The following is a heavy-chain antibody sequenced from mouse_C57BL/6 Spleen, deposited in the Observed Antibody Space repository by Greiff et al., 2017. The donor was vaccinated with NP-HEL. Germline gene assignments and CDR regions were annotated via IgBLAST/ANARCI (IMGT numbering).Heavy chain of an antibody. J-gene: IGHJ3*01. Sequence: VQLQQPGAELVMPGASVKLSCKASGYTFTSYWMHWVKQRPGQGLEWIGEIDPSDSYTNYNQKFKGKSTLTVDKSSGTAYMQLSSLTSEDSAVYYCARGTGYYVAYWGQGTLVTVSA. CDR2: IDPSDSYT. V-gene: IGHV1-69*01. CDR3: ARGTGYYVAY. D-gene: IGHD2-3*01. CDR1: GYTFTSYW.